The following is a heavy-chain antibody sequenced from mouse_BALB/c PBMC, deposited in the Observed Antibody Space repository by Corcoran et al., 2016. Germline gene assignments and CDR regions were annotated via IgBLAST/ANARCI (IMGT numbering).Heavy chain of an antibody. Sequence: QVQLQQSGAELVRPGASVTLSCKASGYTFTDYEMHWVKQTPVHGLEWIGAIDPETGGTAYNQKFKGKATLTADKSSSTAYMELRSLTSEDSAVYYCTIDRYRYWFAYWGQGTLVTFSA. J-gene: IGHJ3*01. CDR3: TIDRYRYWFAY. CDR2: IDPETGGT. V-gene: IGHV1-15*01. D-gene: IGHD2-14*01. CDR1: GYTFTDYE.